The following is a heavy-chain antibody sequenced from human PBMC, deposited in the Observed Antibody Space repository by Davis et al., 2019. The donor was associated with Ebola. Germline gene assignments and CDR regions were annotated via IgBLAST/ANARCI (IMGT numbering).Heavy chain of an antibody. CDR3: ARMDYYYGSGTNRFDP. V-gene: IGHV4-39*07. J-gene: IGHJ5*02. D-gene: IGHD3-10*01. Sequence: SETLSLTCTVSGGSISSTSYYWGWIRQPPGKGLEWIGEINHSGSTNYNPPLKSRVTISVDTSKNQFSLKLSSVTAADTAVYYCARMDYYYGSGTNRFDPWGQGTLVTVSS. CDR1: GGSISSTSYY. CDR2: INHSGST.